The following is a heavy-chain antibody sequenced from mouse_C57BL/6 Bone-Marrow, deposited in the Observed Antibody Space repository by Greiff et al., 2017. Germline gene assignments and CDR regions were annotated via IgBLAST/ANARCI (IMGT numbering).Heavy chain of an antibody. D-gene: IGHD2-1*01. Sequence: QVQLQQPGAELVRPGSSVKLSCKASGYTFTSYWMHWVKQRPIQGLEWIGNIDPSDSETHYNQKFKDKATLTVDKSSSTAYMQLSSLTSEDSAVYYCARPYGNLAWFAYWGQGTLVTVSA. CDR3: ARPYGNLAWFAY. V-gene: IGHV1-52*01. J-gene: IGHJ3*01. CDR1: GYTFTSYW. CDR2: IDPSDSET.